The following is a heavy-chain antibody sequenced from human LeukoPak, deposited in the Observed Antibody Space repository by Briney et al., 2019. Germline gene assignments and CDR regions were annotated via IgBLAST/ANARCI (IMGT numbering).Heavy chain of an antibody. D-gene: IGHD2-15*01. CDR1: GGSISSSSYY. Sequence: PSETLSLTCTVSGGSISSSSYYWRWIRQPPGKGLEWIGSIYYSGSTYYNPSLKSRVTISVDTSKNQFSLKLSSVTAADTAVYYCARWGCSGGSCYSDYWGQGTLVTVSS. CDR2: IYYSGST. V-gene: IGHV4-39*01. J-gene: IGHJ4*02. CDR3: ARWGCSGGSCYSDY.